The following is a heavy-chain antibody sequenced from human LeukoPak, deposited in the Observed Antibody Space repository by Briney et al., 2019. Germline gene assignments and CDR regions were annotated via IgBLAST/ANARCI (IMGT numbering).Heavy chain of an antibody. CDR2: INHSGSS. Sequence: SETLSLTCAVYGGSFRGYYWAWIRQPPGKGLEWIGEINHSGSSNYNPSLKSRVTISVDTSKNQFSLKLNSVTAADTANCAKSGGYGLIDYWGQGTLVTVSS. J-gene: IGHJ4*02. CDR1: GGSFRGYY. CDR3: SGGYGLIDY. V-gene: IGHV4-34*01. D-gene: IGHD1-26*01.